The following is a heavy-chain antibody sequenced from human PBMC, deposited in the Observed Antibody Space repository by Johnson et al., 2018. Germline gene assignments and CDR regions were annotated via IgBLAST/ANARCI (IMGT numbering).Heavy chain of an antibody. D-gene: IGHD5-18*01. Sequence: EVQLLETGGGLVQPGGSLRLSCAASGFTFSSFWMHWVRQAPGKGLVWVSRITSDGSTTTYADSVKGRFTVSGDNAKNTLYLQMNSLRAEDTAVYYCETAMGPPDAFDIWGQGTMVTVSS. CDR3: ETAMGPPDAFDI. CDR2: ITSDGSTT. J-gene: IGHJ3*02. V-gene: IGHV3-74*01. CDR1: GFTFSSFW.